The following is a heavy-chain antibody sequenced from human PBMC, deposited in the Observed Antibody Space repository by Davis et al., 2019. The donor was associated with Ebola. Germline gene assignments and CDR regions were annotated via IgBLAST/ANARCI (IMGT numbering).Heavy chain of an antibody. CDR1: GYTFIEFG. D-gene: IGHD2-15*01. V-gene: IGHV1-18*01. CDR2: ISTYNGKT. Sequence: ASVKVSCKASGYTFIEFGIHWVRQAPGQGLEWMGWISTYNGKTNYAQRLQGRVTLTTDTSTSTAYMDLRSLRYDDTAVYYCARDRECSGGRCFSYYPYAMDVWGQGTTVTVSS. J-gene: IGHJ6*02. CDR3: ARDRECSGGRCFSYYPYAMDV.